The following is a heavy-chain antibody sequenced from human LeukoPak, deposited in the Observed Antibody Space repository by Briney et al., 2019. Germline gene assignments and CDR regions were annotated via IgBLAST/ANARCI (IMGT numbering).Heavy chain of an antibody. V-gene: IGHV3-23*01. CDR1: GFTFSSYA. D-gene: IGHD6-6*01. CDR2: ISGCGGGIT. J-gene: IGHJ4*02. Sequence: PGGSLRLSCAASGFTFSSYAMSWVRQAPGKGLEWVSGISGCGGGITYYTDSVKGRFTISRDNPKNTLYLQMNSLRAEDTAVYYCAKDRTTAARIFDYWGQGTLVTVSS. CDR3: AKDRTTAARIFDY.